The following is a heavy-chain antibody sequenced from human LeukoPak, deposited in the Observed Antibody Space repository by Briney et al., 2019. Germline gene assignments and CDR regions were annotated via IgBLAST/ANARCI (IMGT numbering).Heavy chain of an antibody. Sequence: PSETLSLTCTVSGGSISSYYWSWIRQPPGKGLEWIGEINHSGSTNYNPSLKSRVTISVDTSKNQFSLKLSSVTAADTAVYYCARVSSGYYLYYYGMDVWGQGTTVTVSS. J-gene: IGHJ6*02. V-gene: IGHV4-34*01. CDR3: ARVSSGYYLYYYGMDV. D-gene: IGHD3-22*01. CDR2: INHSGST. CDR1: GGSISSYY.